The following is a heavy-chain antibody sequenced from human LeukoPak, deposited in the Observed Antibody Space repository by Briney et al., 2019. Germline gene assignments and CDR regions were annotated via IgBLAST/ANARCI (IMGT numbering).Heavy chain of an antibody. V-gene: IGHV3-21*01. Sequence: PGGSLRLSCAASGFTFSSYSMNWVRQAPGKGLEWVSSISSSSSYIYYADSVKGRFTISRDNAKNSLYLQMNSLRAEDTAVYYCARDVVLWFGELMGPYYFDYRGQGTLVTVSS. CDR2: ISSSSSYI. D-gene: IGHD3-10*01. CDR3: ARDVVLWFGELMGPYYFDY. CDR1: GFTFSSYS. J-gene: IGHJ4*02.